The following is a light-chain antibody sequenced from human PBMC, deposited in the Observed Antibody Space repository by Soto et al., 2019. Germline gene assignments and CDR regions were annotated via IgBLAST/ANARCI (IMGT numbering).Light chain of an antibody. Sequence: EIVLTQSPGTLSLSSGERANLSFRGRQDGWSNYLAWYQQKPGQAPRLLIYGASSRATGIPDRFGGSGSGTDFTLTISRLEPEDFAVYYCQQYASSLLTFGGGTKVEIK. CDR2: GAS. J-gene: IGKJ4*01. V-gene: IGKV3-20*01. CDR3: QQYASSLLT. CDR1: QDGWSNY.